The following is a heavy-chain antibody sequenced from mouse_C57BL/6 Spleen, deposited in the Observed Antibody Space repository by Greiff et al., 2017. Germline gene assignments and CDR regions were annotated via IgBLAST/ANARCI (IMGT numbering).Heavy chain of an antibody. CDR3: VGLYSLGDYALDY. V-gene: IGHV10-1*01. D-gene: IGHD2-1*01. Sequence: GGGLVQPKGSLKLSCAASGFSFHTYAMNWVRQAPGKGLEWVARIRSKSNNYATYYADSVKDRFTISRDDSESMLYLQMNNLKTEDAAMYYCVGLYSLGDYALDYWGQGTSVTVSS. CDR2: IRSKSNNYAT. J-gene: IGHJ4*01. CDR1: GFSFHTYA.